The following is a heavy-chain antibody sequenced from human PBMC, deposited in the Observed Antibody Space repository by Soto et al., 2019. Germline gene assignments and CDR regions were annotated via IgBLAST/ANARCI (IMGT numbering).Heavy chain of an antibody. CDR2: INAGNGNT. V-gene: IGHV1-3*01. Sequence: QVKLVQSGAEVKKPGASVKVSCKASGYTFTSYAMHWVRQTPGQRLEWMGWINAGNGNTKYSQKFQGRVTITRDTSASTAYMELSSLRSEDTAVYYCARGVAGPLHWFDPWGQGTLVTVSS. CDR1: GYTFTSYA. D-gene: IGHD6-19*01. CDR3: ARGVAGPLHWFDP. J-gene: IGHJ5*02.